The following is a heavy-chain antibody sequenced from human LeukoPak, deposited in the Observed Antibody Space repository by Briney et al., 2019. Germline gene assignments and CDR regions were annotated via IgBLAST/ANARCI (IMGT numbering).Heavy chain of an antibody. CDR2: FDPEDGET. Sequence: ASVKVSCKVSGYTLTELSMHWVRQAPGKGLEWMGGFDPEDGETIYAQKFQGRVTMTEDTSTDTAYMELSGLRSEDTAVYYCATAGVRGAPAPHLIDYWGQGTLVTVSS. D-gene: IGHD3-10*01. CDR3: ATAGVRGAPAPHLIDY. J-gene: IGHJ4*02. CDR1: GYTLTELS. V-gene: IGHV1-24*01.